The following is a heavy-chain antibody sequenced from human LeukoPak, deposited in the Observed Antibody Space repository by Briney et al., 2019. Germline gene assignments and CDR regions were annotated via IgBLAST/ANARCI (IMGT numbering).Heavy chain of an antibody. CDR2: MYYRGST. D-gene: IGHD3-22*01. CDR3: ARVRQQWLLLPHYRKTAPLFDY. CDR1: GGSISSSSHY. Sequence: PSETLSLTCTVSGGSISSSSHYWGWIRQPPGKGLEWIGSMYYRGSTYHNPSLKSRVTISVDTSKNQFSLKLSSVTAADTAVYYCARVRQQWLLLPHYRKTAPLFDYWGQGTLVTVSS. V-gene: IGHV4-39*07. J-gene: IGHJ4*02.